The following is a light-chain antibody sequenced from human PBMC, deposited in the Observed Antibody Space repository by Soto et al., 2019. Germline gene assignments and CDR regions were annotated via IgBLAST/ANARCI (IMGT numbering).Light chain of an antibody. V-gene: IGKV4-1*01. CDR1: QSVLYSSNNRNY. Sequence: DIVLTQSPDSLAVSLGERATINCKSSQSVLYSSNNRNYLAWYQQKPGQSPKLLIDWASTRQSGVPDRFSGSGSGTDFTLTISSLQAEDVAIYYCQQYYSPLSLTFGGGTKVEI. CDR3: QQYYSPLSLT. CDR2: WAS. J-gene: IGKJ4*01.